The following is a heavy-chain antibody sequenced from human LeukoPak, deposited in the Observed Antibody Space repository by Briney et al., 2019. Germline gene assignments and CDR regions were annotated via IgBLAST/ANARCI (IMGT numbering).Heavy chain of an antibody. CDR3: VRDRGTYRPIDY. J-gene: IGHJ4*02. D-gene: IGHD1-26*01. CDR1: GFTFSSYS. V-gene: IGHV3-21*04. Sequence: GGSLRLSCAASGFTFSSYSLNWVRQAPGKGLEWVSSISGGSSYIYYADSVKGRFSISRDNAENSLYLQMNSLRAEDTAIYYCVRDRGTYRPIDYWGQGTLVTVSS. CDR2: ISGGSSYI.